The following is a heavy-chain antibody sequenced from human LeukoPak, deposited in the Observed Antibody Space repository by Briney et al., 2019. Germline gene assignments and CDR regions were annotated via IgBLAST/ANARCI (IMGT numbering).Heavy chain of an antibody. V-gene: IGHV4-38-2*02. CDR3: ARVVQSTDSSGFYLPEYFQH. CDR1: GYSISSGYH. J-gene: IGHJ1*01. CDR2: IYHSGST. D-gene: IGHD3-22*01. Sequence: SETLSLTCTVSGYSISSGYHWGWIRQPPGKGLEWIGSIYHSGSTYYNPSLKSRVTISVDTSKNQFSLKLRSVTATDTAVYYCARVVQSTDSSGFYLPEYFQHWGQGTLVTVSS.